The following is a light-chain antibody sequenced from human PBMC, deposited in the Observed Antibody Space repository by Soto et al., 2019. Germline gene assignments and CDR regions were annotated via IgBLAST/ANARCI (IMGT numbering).Light chain of an antibody. CDR3: QQYGSSLFT. CDR2: GAS. J-gene: IGKJ3*01. CDR1: QSVSSSY. Sequence: EIVWTQSPGTLSLSPGERATLSCRASQSVSSSYLAWYQQKPGQAPRLLIYGASSRATGIPDRFSGRGSGTDFTLTISRLEPEDFAVYYCQQYGSSLFTVGPGPKVDIK. V-gene: IGKV3-20*01.